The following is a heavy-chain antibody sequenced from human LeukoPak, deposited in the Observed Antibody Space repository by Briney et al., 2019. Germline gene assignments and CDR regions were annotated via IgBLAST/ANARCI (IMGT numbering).Heavy chain of an antibody. D-gene: IGHD6-6*01. J-gene: IGHJ4*02. CDR3: AKEGSSSPLFDY. Sequence: GGSLRLSCAASGFTFSRHWMGWVRQTPGKGLEWVSTISGSGGSTYYADSVKGRFTISRDNSKNTLYLQMNSLRAEDTAVYYCAKEGSSSPLFDYWGQGTLVTVSS. CDR2: ISGSGGST. V-gene: IGHV3-23*01. CDR1: GFTFSRHW.